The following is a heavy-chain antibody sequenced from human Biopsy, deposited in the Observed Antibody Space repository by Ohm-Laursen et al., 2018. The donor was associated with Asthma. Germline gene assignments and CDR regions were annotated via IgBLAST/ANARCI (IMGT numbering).Heavy chain of an antibody. CDR1: GSTFSSYS. V-gene: IGHV3-48*02. J-gene: IGHJ4*02. CDR2: ISSSSSTI. CDR3: ARFKRGYSYGYAGVFDY. D-gene: IGHD5-18*01. Sequence: SLRLSCAASGSTFSSYSMNWVRQAPGKGLERVSYISSSSSTIYYADSVKGRFTISRDNAKNSLYLQMNSLRDEDTAVYYCARFKRGYSYGYAGVFDYWGQGTLVTVSS.